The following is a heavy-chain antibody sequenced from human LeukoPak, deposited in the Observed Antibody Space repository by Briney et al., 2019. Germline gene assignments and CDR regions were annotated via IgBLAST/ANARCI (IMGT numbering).Heavy chain of an antibody. V-gene: IGHV3-30*18. CDR2: ISYDGSKK. Sequence: GGSLRLSCAASGFSFRTYGMHWVRQSPGKGLEWVADISYDGSKKYYADSVKGRFTISRDNSKNTLYLQMNSPRAEDTAVYYCAKDGGVVAAMTYYYMDVWGKGTTVTVSS. CDR3: AKDGGVVAAMTYYYMDV. J-gene: IGHJ6*03. CDR1: GFSFRTYG. D-gene: IGHD3-3*01.